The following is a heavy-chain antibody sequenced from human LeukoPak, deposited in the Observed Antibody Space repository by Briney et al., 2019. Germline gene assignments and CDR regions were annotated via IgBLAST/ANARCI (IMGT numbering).Heavy chain of an antibody. CDR2: ISYDGSNK. V-gene: IGHV3-30*04. Sequence: PGRSLRLSCAASGFTFSSYAMHWVRQAPGKGLEWVAVISYDGSNKYYADSVKGRFTISRDNSKNTLYLQMNSLRAEDTAAYYCARDPRWGSAFDIWGQGTMVTVSS. CDR1: GFTFSSYA. D-gene: IGHD3-16*01. J-gene: IGHJ3*02. CDR3: ARDPRWGSAFDI.